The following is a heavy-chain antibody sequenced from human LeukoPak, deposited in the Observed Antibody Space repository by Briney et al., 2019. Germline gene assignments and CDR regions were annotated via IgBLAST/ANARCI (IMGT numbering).Heavy chain of an antibody. CDR3: AREAYYYDSSDYYYYYYMDV. CDR2: FYTSGST. Sequence: SETLSLTCTVSGGSISSYYWSWIRQPAGKGLEWIGRFYTSGSTNYNPSLKSRVTMSVDTSKNQFSLKLSSVTAADTAVYYCAREAYYYDSSDYYYYYYMDVWGKGTTVTVSS. J-gene: IGHJ6*03. CDR1: GGSISSYY. D-gene: IGHD3-22*01. V-gene: IGHV4-4*07.